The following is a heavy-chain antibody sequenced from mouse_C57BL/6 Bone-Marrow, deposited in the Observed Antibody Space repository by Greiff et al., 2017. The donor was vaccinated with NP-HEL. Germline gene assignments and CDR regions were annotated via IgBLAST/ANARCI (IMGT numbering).Heavy chain of an antibody. J-gene: IGHJ3*01. CDR3: ARDGSAWFAY. CDR1: GYAFTNYL. Sequence: QVQLQQSGAELVRPGTSVKVSCKASGYAFTNYLIECVKQRPGQGLEWIGVINPGSGGTNYNEKFKGKATLTADKSSSTAYMQLSSLTSEDSAVYFCARDGSAWFAYWGQGTLVTVSA. V-gene: IGHV1-54*01. CDR2: INPGSGGT. D-gene: IGHD1-1*01.